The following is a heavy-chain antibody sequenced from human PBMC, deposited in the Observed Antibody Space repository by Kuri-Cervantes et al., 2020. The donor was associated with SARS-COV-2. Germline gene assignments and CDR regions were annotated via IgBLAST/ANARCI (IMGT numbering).Heavy chain of an antibody. D-gene: IGHD1-7*01. CDR3: AKDRDWNYGNWFDP. Sequence: GESLKISCAASGFTFSSYAMSWVRQAPGKGLEWVSGISGSGGSRHYADSARFIISRDNSKNTLYLQMNSLRAEDTAVYYCAKDRDWNYGNWFDPWGQGTLVTVSS. J-gene: IGHJ5*02. CDR2: ISGSGGSR. V-gene: IGHV3-23*01. CDR1: GFTFSSYA.